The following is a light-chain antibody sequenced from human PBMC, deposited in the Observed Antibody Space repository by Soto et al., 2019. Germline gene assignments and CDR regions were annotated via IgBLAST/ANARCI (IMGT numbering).Light chain of an antibody. CDR1: QSLVFTDGDAY. Sequence: DIVLTQAPLSSPVTLGQPASISCRSSQSLVFTDGDAYLTWLHQRPGQPPRLLIYKVSNRFSGGPDRFSGSGAETDLTLKISRVEPEDVGVYSCLQTTRSPWTFGQGTKVEI. CDR2: KVS. V-gene: IGKV2-24*01. J-gene: IGKJ1*01. CDR3: LQTTRSPWT.